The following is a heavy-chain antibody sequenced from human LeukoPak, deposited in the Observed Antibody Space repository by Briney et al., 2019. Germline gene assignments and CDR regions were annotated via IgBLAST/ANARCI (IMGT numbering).Heavy chain of an antibody. D-gene: IGHD1-7*01. Sequence: GGSLRLSCAASGFTFGDYYRTWIRQAPGQGLEWVSYISSSGSNRYYADSVKGRFTISRDNAQNSLYLQMNSLRAEDSAVYYCAIGNYRALYWGQGTLVTVSS. CDR3: AIGNYRALY. CDR1: GFTFGDYY. J-gene: IGHJ4*02. CDR2: ISSSGSNR. V-gene: IGHV3-11*01.